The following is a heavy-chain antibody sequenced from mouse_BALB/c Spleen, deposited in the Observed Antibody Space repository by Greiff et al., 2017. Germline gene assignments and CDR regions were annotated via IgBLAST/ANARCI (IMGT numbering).Heavy chain of an antibody. J-gene: IGHJ3*01. D-gene: IGHD2-14*01. CDR2: IDPENGDT. CDR3: TARGYFAY. Sequence: EVQLQQSGAELVRSGASVKLSCTASGFNIKDYYMHWVKQRPEQGLEWIGWIDPENGDTEYAPKFQGKATMTADTSSNTAYLQLSSLTSEDTAVYYCTARGYFAYWGQGTLVTVSA. V-gene: IGHV14-4*02. CDR1: GFNIKDYY.